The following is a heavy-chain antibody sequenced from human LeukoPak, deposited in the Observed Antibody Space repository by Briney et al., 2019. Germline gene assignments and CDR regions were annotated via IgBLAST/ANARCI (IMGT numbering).Heavy chain of an antibody. V-gene: IGHV4-59*01. Sequence: SETLSLTCTVSGGSISSYYWSWIRQPPGKGLEWIGYIYYSGSTNYNPSLKSRVTISVDTSKNQFSLKLSSVTAADTVVYYCARDYCSSTSCYIDWFDPWGQGTLVTVSS. CDR3: ARDYCSSTSCYIDWFDP. D-gene: IGHD2-2*02. CDR1: GGSISSYY. J-gene: IGHJ5*02. CDR2: IYYSGST.